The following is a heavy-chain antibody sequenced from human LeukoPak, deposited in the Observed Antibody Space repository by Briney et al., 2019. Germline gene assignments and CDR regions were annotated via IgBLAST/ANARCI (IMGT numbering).Heavy chain of an antibody. CDR2: ISHSGIT. CDR3: ARHSAFVFDL. J-gene: IGHJ3*01. Sequence: SETLSLTCAVSGGSISRGSWWSWVRQPPGKGLEWIGEISHSGITNYNPSLRSRVTISVDTSRNQLSLKLSSVTAADTAIYYCARHSAFVFDLWGQGTMVTVSP. V-gene: IGHV4-4*02. CDR1: GGSISRGSW. D-gene: IGHD3-3*01.